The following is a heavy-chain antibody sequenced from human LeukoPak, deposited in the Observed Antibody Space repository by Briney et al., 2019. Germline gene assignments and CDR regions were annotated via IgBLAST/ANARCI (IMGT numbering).Heavy chain of an antibody. D-gene: IGHD2-2*01. V-gene: IGHV4-38-2*01. J-gene: IGHJ3*02. CDR3: ARHRVVVVPAVDDAFDI. CDR2: IYYSGST. Sequence: SETLSLTCAVSGYSISSGYYWGWIRQPPGKGLEWIGSIYYSGSTYYNPSLKSRVTISVDTSKNQFSLKLSSVTAADTAVYYCARHRVVVVPAVDDAFDIWGQGTMVTVSS. CDR1: GYSISSGYY.